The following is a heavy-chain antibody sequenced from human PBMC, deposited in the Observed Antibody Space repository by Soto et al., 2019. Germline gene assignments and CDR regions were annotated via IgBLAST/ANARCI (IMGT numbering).Heavy chain of an antibody. D-gene: IGHD5-18*01. CDR2: IKSKTDGGTT. V-gene: IGHV3-15*01. CDR1: GFTFSNAW. J-gene: IGHJ6*04. CDR3: TTDWPPSDPGMVRYGMDL. Sequence: GGSLRLFCAASGFTFSNAWMSWVRQAPGKGLEWVGRIKSKTDGGTTDYAAPVKGRFTISRDDSKNTLYLQMNSLKTEDTAVYYRTTDWPPSDPGMVRYGMDLRGRWTTVTVSS.